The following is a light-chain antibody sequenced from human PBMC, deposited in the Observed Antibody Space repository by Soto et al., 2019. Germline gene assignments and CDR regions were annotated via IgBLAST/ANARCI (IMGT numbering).Light chain of an antibody. CDR3: SSYTSSSTVV. V-gene: IGLV2-14*01. CDR2: EVS. Sequence: QSALTQPASVSGSPGQSITISCTGTSSDIGDYNYVSWYQQYPGKAPKLMISEVSNRPSGVSNRFSGSKSGNTASLTISGLQAEDEADYYCSSYTSSSTVVFGGGTKLTVL. CDR1: SSDIGDYNY. J-gene: IGLJ2*01.